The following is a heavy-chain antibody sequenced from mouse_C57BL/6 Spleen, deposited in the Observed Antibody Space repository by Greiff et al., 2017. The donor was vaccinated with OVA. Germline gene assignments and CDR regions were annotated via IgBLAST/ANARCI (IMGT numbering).Heavy chain of an antibody. J-gene: IGHJ4*01. D-gene: IGHD2-3*01. CDR1: GYAFSSSW. V-gene: IGHV1-82*01. Sequence: VQLQQSGPELVKPGASVKISCKASGYAFSSSWMNWVKQRPGKGLEWIGRIYPGDGDTNYNGKFKGKATLTADKSSSTAYMQLSSLTSADSAVYFCARGDGTRAYYYAMDYWGQGTSVTVSS. CDR2: IYPGDGDT. CDR3: ARGDGTRAYYYAMDY.